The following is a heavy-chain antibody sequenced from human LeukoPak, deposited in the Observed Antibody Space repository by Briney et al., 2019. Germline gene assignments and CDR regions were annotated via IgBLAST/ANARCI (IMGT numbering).Heavy chain of an antibody. J-gene: IGHJ5*02. CDR3: ARAGTTIFGVVIRGNWFDP. V-gene: IGHV7-4-1*02. CDR2: INTNTGNP. Sequence: GASVTVSCKASGYTFTSYAMNWVRQAPGQGLEWMGWINTNTGNPTYAQGFTGRFVFSLDTSVSTAYLQISSLKAEDTAVYYCARAGTTIFGVVIRGNWFDPWGQGTLVTVSS. CDR1: GYTFTSYA. D-gene: IGHD3-3*01.